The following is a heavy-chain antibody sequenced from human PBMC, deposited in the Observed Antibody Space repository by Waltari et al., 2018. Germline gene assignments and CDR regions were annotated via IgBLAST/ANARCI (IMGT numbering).Heavy chain of an antibody. Sequence: QVQLQESGPGLVKPSETLSLTCTVPGGPISNYYWTWIRQPPGKGLEWIGYIYYSGSTNYNPSLKSRVTISVDTSKNQFSLKLSSVTAADTAVYYCARSYYYGMDVWGQGTTVTVSS. CDR1: GGPISNYY. CDR2: IYYSGST. J-gene: IGHJ6*02. CDR3: ARSYYYGMDV. V-gene: IGHV4-59*01.